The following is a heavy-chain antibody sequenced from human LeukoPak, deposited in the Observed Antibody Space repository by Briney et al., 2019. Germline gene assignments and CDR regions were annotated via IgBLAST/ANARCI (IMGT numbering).Heavy chain of an antibody. J-gene: IGHJ4*02. Sequence: SETLSLTCTVSGGSTSSYYWSWIRQPPGEGLEYIGGIYYSGITYYSPSLKSRVTISLDTSKNQFSLKLTSVTAADTAVYYCARDHYYDSSVAYWGRGTLVTVSS. CDR1: GGSTSSYY. CDR2: IYYSGIT. CDR3: ARDHYYDSSVAY. D-gene: IGHD3-22*01. V-gene: IGHV4-59*12.